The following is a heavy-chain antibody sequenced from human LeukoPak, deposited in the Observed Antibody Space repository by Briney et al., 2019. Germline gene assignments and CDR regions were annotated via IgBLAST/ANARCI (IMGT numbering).Heavy chain of an antibody. V-gene: IGHV4-59*01. J-gene: IGHJ3*02. CDR2: IHYSGST. CDR3: ARNPETLDAFDI. CDR1: GGSIGSYY. Sequence: PSETLSLTCTVSGGSIGSYYWGWIRQPPGKGLEYIAYIHYSGSTNYNPSLRSRVTISVDTSKNQFSLKLNYVTAADTAVYYCARNPETLDAFDIWGQGTMVTVSS.